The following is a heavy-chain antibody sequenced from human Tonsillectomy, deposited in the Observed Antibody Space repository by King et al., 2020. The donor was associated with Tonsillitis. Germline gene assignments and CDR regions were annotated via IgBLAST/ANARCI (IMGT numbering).Heavy chain of an antibody. CDR2: IRSKANSYAT. J-gene: IGHJ4*02. CDR3: TRLGYSYGPFDY. Sequence: VQLVESGGGLVQPGGSLKLSCAASGFTFSGSAMHWVRQASGKGLEWVGRIRSKANSYATAYAASGKGRFTISRDDSKNTAYLQMNSLKTEDTAVYYCTRLGYSYGPFDYWGQGTLVTVSS. CDR1: GFTFSGSA. V-gene: IGHV3-73*02. D-gene: IGHD5-18*01.